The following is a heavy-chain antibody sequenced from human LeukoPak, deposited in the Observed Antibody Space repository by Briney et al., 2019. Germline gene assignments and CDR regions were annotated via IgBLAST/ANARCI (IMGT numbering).Heavy chain of an antibody. CDR1: GFTFSSYG. CDR2: IKQDGGEK. Sequence: GGSLRLSCAASGFTFSSYGMHWVRQAPGKGLEWVANIKQDGGEKYYVDSVKGRFTISRDNAKNSLYLQMDSLRAEDTAVYYCARDRGSYIDYWGQGTLVTVSS. V-gene: IGHV3-7*01. J-gene: IGHJ4*02. D-gene: IGHD1-26*01. CDR3: ARDRGSYIDY.